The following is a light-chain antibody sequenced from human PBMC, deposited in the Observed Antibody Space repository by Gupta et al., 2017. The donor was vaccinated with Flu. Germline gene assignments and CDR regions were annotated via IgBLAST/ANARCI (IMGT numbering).Light chain of an antibody. Sequence: GDRVTITCRASQNIGNSLAWYQQKPGKAPKLLIYKASTLNSEVPSTFSAGESGTEFTLTLNNLQPDDFATYYCQQYNSYPVTFGGGTKLEI. CDR3: QQYNSYPVT. CDR1: QNIGNS. V-gene: IGKV1-5*03. CDR2: KAS. J-gene: IGKJ4*01.